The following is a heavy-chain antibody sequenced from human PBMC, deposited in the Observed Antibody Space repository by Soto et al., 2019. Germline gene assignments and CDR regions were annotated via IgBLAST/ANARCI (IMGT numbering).Heavy chain of an antibody. CDR1: GLTFSNFA. J-gene: IGHJ4*02. V-gene: IGHV3-23*01. D-gene: IGHD2-15*01. Sequence: EVHLLESGGGLVQPGGSLRLSCADSGLTFSNFAMSWVRQAPGKGLEWVSAISGSGGDTHYADSVKGRFTVSRDNAKKTLYLQVNSLRAEDTAVYYCAKDRTVVIMEAAVDYWGQGTLGTVSA. CDR3: AKDRTVVIMEAAVDY. CDR2: ISGSGGDT.